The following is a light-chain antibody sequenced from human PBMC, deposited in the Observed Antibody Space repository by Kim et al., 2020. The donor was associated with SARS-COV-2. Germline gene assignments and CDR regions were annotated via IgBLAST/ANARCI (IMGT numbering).Light chain of an antibody. J-gene: IGKJ1*01. CDR2: GAS. Sequence: LSPGESATLACRAGESVSSTYLAWYQQKPGQAPRLLIYGASSRATGIPDRFSASGSGTDFTLTISRLEPEDFAVYYCQQYGRSPWTFGQGTKVEIK. CDR3: QQYGRSPWT. CDR1: ESVSSTY. V-gene: IGKV3-20*01.